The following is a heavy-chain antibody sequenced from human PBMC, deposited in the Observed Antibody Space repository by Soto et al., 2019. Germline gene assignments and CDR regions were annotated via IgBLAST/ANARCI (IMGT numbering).Heavy chain of an antibody. CDR2: ISGSGGST. CDR3: AKARGKVAAAGYYFDY. V-gene: IGHV3-23*01. J-gene: IGHJ4*02. Sequence: GGSLRLSWAASGFNFSSYAMSWVRQAPGKGLEWVSAISGSGGSTYYADSVKGRFTIPRDNSKNTLYLQMNSLRAEDTAVYYCAKARGKVAAAGYYFDYWGQGTLVTVSS. D-gene: IGHD6-13*01. CDR1: GFNFSSYA.